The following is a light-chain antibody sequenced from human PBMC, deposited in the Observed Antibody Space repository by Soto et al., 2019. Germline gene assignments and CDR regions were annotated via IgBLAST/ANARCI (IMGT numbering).Light chain of an antibody. V-gene: IGKV3-20*01. CDR2: GAS. CDR1: QSVTSNY. J-gene: IGKJ3*01. Sequence: EIVLTQSPGTLSLSPGERATLSCRASQSVTSNYLAWYRQKPGQAPRLLIYGASSRATGTPDRFSGSGSGTDFTLTISRLEPEDFAVYYFQQYGNAFTFGPGTKVDI. CDR3: QQYGNAFT.